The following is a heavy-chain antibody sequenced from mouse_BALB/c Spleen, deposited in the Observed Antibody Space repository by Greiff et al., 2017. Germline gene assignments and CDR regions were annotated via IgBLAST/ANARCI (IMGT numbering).Heavy chain of an antibody. J-gene: IGHJ4*01. CDR1: GYTFTSYW. CDR2: INPSTGYT. V-gene: IGHV1-7*01. Sequence: VQLQQSGAELAKPGASVKMSCKASGYTFTSYWMHWVKQRPGQGLEWIGYINPSTGYTEYNQKFKDKATLTADKSSSTAYMQLSSLTSEDSAVYYCARKRYGSDAMDYWGQGTSVTVSS. D-gene: IGHD2-10*02. CDR3: ARKRYGSDAMDY.